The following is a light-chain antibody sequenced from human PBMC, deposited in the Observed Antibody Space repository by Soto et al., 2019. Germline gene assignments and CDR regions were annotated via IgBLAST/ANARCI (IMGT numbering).Light chain of an antibody. CDR1: RNVGSK. J-gene: IGKJ2*01. CDR2: DAS. Sequence: EIVMTQSPATLSVSPGERVTLSCRASRNVGSKLAWYQHKPGQAPRLLISDASTRATGIPARFSGSGSGTEFTLTISSLQSEDFAIYYCQQYSNWKTFGQGTKLEIK. CDR3: QQYSNWKT. V-gene: IGKV3-15*01.